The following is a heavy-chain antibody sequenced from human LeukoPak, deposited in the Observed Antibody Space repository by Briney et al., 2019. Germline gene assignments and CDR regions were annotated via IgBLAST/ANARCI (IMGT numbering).Heavy chain of an antibody. Sequence: GGSLRLSCAASGLTFSSYAMTWVRQAPGKGLEWVSGISGSGGTRYYADSVKGRFTISRDNSKNTLYLQMNSLRVEDTAVYYCAKGGRWDYYDSSHWGQGTMVTVSS. CDR2: ISGSGGTR. CDR3: AKGGRWDYYDSSH. J-gene: IGHJ3*01. D-gene: IGHD3-22*01. V-gene: IGHV3-23*01. CDR1: GLTFSSYA.